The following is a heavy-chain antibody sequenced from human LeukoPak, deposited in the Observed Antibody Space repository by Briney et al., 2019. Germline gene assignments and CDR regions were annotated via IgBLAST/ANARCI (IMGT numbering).Heavy chain of an antibody. D-gene: IGHD2-2*03. CDR1: GYTFTSYG. V-gene: IGHV1-18*01. Sequence: GASVTVSCKASGYTFTSYGISGVRQAPGQGLEWMGWISAYNGNTNYAQKLQGRVTMTTDTSTSTAYMELRSLRSDDTAVYYCARAHGYCSSTSCHLDYMDVWGKGTTVTVSS. CDR2: ISAYNGNT. J-gene: IGHJ6*03. CDR3: ARAHGYCSSTSCHLDYMDV.